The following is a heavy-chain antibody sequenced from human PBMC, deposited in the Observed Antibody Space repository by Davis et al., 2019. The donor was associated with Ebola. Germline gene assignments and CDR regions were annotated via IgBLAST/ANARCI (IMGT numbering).Heavy chain of an antibody. V-gene: IGHV3-48*02. CDR1: GFTFRSYS. CDR3: ARDGGPRNYRTEFDY. J-gene: IGHJ4*02. Sequence: GGSLRLSCAASGFTFRSYSMNWVRQAPGKGLEWVSYISSSSSTIYYADSVKGRFTISRDNAKNSLYLQMNSLRDEDTAVYYCARDGGPRNYRTEFDYWGQGTLVTVSS. D-gene: IGHD1-7*01. CDR2: ISSSSSTI.